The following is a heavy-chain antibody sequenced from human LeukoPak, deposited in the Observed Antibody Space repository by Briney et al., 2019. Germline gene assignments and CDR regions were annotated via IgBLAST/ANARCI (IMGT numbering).Heavy chain of an antibody. Sequence: GGSLRLSCIVSGGTFSSYYMTWVRQAPGKGLEWVANIKQDGSEKFYVDSVKGRFTISRDNAKNSLYLQMNSLRVEDTAMYYCGYGSGWIFDCRGQGALVTVTS. CDR3: GYGSGWIFDC. J-gene: IGHJ4*02. CDR2: IKQDGSEK. V-gene: IGHV3-7*01. CDR1: GGTFSSYY. D-gene: IGHD6-19*01.